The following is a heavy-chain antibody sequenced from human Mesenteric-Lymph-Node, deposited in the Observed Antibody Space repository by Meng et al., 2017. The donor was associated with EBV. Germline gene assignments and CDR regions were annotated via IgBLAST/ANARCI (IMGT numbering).Heavy chain of an antibody. Sequence: QLQLQESGPGLVKPSGTLSLTCTVSGGSINSSEYHWGWIRQPPGKGLEWIGTIYYLGGTQYNPSLSSRLTISIDTSKNQFSLKLTSATAADTALYYCARGTPFDSWGQGTRVTVYS. CDR2: IYYLGGT. J-gene: IGHJ4*02. V-gene: IGHV4-39*07. CDR1: GGSINSSEYH. D-gene: IGHD2-15*01. CDR3: ARGTPFDS.